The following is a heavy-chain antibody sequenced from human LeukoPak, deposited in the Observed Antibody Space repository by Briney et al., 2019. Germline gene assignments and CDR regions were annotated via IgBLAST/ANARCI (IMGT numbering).Heavy chain of an antibody. CDR2: ISGSGGST. CDR1: GFTFSSYA. CDR3: AKADRDGYNSPFFDY. V-gene: IGHV3-23*01. D-gene: IGHD5-24*01. J-gene: IGHJ4*02. Sequence: GGSLRLSCAASGFTFSSYAMSWVRQAPGKGLEWVPAISGSGGSTYYADSVKGRFTISRDNSKNTPYLQMNSLRAEDTAVYYCAKADRDGYNSPFFDYWGQGTLVTVSS.